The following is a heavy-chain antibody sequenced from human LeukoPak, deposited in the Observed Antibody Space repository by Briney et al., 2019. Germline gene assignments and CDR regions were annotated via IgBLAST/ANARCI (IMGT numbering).Heavy chain of an antibody. CDR1: GYSFTSYW. D-gene: IGHD2-2*01. CDR3: ARRPAASTGGWFDP. CDR2: IYPGDSDT. V-gene: IGHV5-51*01. J-gene: IGHJ5*02. Sequence: GESLKISCKGSGYSFTSYWIGWVRQMPGKGLERMEIIYPGDSDTRYSPSFQGQVTISADKSISTAYLQWSSLKASDTAMYSCARRPAASTGGWFDPWGQGTLVTVSS.